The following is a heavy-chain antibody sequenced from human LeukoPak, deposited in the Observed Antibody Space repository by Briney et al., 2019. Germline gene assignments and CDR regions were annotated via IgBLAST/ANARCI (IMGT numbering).Heavy chain of an antibody. CDR1: GFTFTNYV. CDR2: ISDSGGST. CDR3: AKDPRVIVVGDAFDI. D-gene: IGHD3-22*01. Sequence: PGGSLRLSCVASGFTFTNYVMSWVRQAPGKGLEWVSAISDSGGSTYYADSVKGRFTISRDNSKNTLYLQMSSLRAEDTAVYYCAKDPRVIVVGDAFDIWGQGTMVIVSS. J-gene: IGHJ3*02. V-gene: IGHV3-23*01.